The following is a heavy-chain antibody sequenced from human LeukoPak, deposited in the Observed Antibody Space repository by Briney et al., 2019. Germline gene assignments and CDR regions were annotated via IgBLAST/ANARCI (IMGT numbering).Heavy chain of an antibody. J-gene: IGHJ3*02. CDR3: ARGLYGDLLDAAFDI. V-gene: IGHV1-69*13. CDR2: IIPIFGTA. D-gene: IGHD4-17*01. CDR1: AGTFSSYA. Sequence: SVKVSCKASAGTFSSYAISWVRQAPGQGLEWMGGIIPIFGTANYAQKFQGRVTITADESTSTAYMELSSLRSEDTAVYYCARGLYGDLLDAAFDIWGQGTMVTVSS.